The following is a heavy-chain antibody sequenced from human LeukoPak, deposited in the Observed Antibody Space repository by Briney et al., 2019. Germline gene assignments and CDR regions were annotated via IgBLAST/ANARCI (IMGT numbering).Heavy chain of an antibody. J-gene: IGHJ4*02. D-gene: IGHD5-12*01. CDR3: VRDGGVSGYDLLDY. V-gene: IGHV3-7*01. CDR2: INQDGSEE. CDR1: GFTFSNYW. Sequence: GSLRLSCAASGFTFSNYWMTWVRQAPGKGVEWVAHINQDGSEEHYMDSVKARFTISRDNAKNSLSLQMNSLRAEDTAVYYCVRDGGVSGYDLLDYWGQGTLVTVSS.